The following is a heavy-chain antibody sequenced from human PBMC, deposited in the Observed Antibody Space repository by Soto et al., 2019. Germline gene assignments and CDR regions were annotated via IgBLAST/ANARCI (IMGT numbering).Heavy chain of an antibody. CDR1: GGTFSSYA. Sequence: QVQLVQSGAEVKKPGSSVKVSCKASGGTFSSYAISWVRQAPGQGLEWMGGIIPIFGTANYAQKFQGRVTITADESTSTAYMELSSLRSEDTAVYYCSRGGPDGSGGSCYLSGMDVWGQGTTVTVSS. J-gene: IGHJ6*02. D-gene: IGHD2-15*01. CDR3: SRGGPDGSGGSCYLSGMDV. V-gene: IGHV1-69*01. CDR2: IIPIFGTA.